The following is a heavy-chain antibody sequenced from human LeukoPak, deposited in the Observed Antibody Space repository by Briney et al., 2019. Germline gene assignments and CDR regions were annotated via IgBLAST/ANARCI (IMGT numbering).Heavy chain of an antibody. CDR2: IKQDGSEK. D-gene: IGHD3-9*01. CDR3: ARLLRYFDWLTRDDYYYYMDV. J-gene: IGHJ6*03. CDR1: GFTFSSYW. Sequence: PGGSLRLSCAASGFTFSSYWMSWVRQAPGKGLEWVANIKQDGSEKYYVDSVKGRFTISRDNAENSLYLQMNSLRAEDTAVYYCARLLRYFDWLTRDDYYYYMDVWGKGTTVTVSS. V-gene: IGHV3-7*01.